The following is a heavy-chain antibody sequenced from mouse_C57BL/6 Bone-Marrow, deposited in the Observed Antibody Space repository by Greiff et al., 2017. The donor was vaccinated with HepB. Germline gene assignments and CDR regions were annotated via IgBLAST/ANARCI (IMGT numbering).Heavy chain of an antibody. CDR2: IDPSDSYT. D-gene: IGHD4-1*01. J-gene: IGHJ3*01. CDR1: GYTFTSYW. Sequence: VQLQQSGAELVRPGTSVKLSCKASGYTFTSYWMHWVKQRPGQGLEWIGVIDPSDSYTNYNQKFKGQATLTGDTSSSTAYMQLSSLTSEDSAVYYCAREEVGRVLCAYWGRGTQVTVSA. V-gene: IGHV1-59*01. CDR3: AREEVGRVLCAY.